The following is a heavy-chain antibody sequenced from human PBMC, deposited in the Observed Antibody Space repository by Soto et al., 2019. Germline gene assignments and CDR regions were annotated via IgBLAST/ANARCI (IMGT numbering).Heavy chain of an antibody. V-gene: IGHV1-46*01. CDR2: INPSGGST. Sequence: ASVKVSCKASGYTFTSYYMHWVRQAPGQGLEWMGIINPSGGSTSYAQKFQGRVTMTRDTSTSTVYMELSSLRSEDTAVYYCARVGKVEQQPVGAFDIRGQGTMVTVSS. CDR1: GYTFTSYY. D-gene: IGHD6-13*01. J-gene: IGHJ3*02. CDR3: ARVGKVEQQPVGAFDI.